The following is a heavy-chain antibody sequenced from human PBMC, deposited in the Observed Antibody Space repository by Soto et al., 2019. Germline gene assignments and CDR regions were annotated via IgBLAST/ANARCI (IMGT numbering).Heavy chain of an antibody. Sequence: SETLSLTCSVYGGSFSGYYWSWIRQPPGKGLEWIGEINHSGSTNYNPSLKSRVTISVDTSKNQFSLKLSSVTAADTAVYYCARGKKDSGYDSHYYYMDVWGKGTTVTVSS. J-gene: IGHJ6*03. CDR1: GGSFSGYY. CDR2: INHSGST. D-gene: IGHD5-12*01. CDR3: ARGKKDSGYDSHYYYMDV. V-gene: IGHV4-34*01.